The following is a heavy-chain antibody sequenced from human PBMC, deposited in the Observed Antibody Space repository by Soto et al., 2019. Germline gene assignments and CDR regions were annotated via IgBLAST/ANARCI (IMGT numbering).Heavy chain of an antibody. Sequence: QVRLVESGGGVVQPGRSLRLSCAASGFIFSTYGMHWVRQAPGKGLQWVAVVSDDGYTTYYAESVKGRFTVSRDSSKKTVYVLTSRLRIEVTAVDYCAREAHHVVGPDAYSFDYWGQGTLVTVSS. J-gene: IGHJ4*02. V-gene: IGHV3-30*03. D-gene: IGHD2-2*01. CDR2: VSDDGYTT. CDR1: GFIFSTYG. CDR3: AREAHHVVGPDAYSFDY.